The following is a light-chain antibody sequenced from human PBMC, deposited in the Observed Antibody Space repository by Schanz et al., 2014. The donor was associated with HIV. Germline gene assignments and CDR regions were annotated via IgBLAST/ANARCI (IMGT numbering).Light chain of an antibody. J-gene: IGLJ3*02. CDR1: SSDVGSYNL. V-gene: IGLV2-23*02. CDR3: CSYAGRSTVV. Sequence: QSALTQPASVSGSPGQSITISCTGTSSDVGSYNLVSWYQQHPGKAPKLMIYEVSKRPSGVSNRFSGSKSGNTAYLTISGLQAEDEADYYCCSYAGRSTVVFGGGTKLTVL. CDR2: EVS.